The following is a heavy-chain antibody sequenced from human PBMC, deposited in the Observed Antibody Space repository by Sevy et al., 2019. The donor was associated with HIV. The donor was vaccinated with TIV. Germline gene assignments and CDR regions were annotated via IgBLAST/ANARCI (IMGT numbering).Heavy chain of an antibody. Sequence: GGSLRLSCAASGITFSDHYMSWIRQAPGKGLEWVAYITNSGTTKYYADSVKGRFTSSRDNARNSLYLQMNSLTADDAAVYYCVRDSPYTSDDHWYFGIDVWGQGTTVTVSS. D-gene: IGHD3-22*01. J-gene: IGHJ6*02. CDR3: VRDSPYTSDDHWYFGIDV. CDR1: GITFSDHY. V-gene: IGHV3-11*01. CDR2: ITNSGTTK.